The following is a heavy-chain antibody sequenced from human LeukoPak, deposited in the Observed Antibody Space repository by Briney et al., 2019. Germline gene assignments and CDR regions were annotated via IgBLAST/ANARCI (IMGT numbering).Heavy chain of an antibody. J-gene: IGHJ4*02. CDR3: ARKQWSSTQAYFDY. V-gene: IGHV1-46*01. Sequence: SVKVSCKVSGYTLTELSMHWVRQAPGKGLEWMGIINPSGGSTSYAQKFQGRVTMTRDTSTSTVYMELSSLRSEDTAVYYCARKQWSSTQAYFDYWGQGTLVTVSS. CDR1: GYTLTELS. D-gene: IGHD6-13*01. CDR2: INPSGGST.